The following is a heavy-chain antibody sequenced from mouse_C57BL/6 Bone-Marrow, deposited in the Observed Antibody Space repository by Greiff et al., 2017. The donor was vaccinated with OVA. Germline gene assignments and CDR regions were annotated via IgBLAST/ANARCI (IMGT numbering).Heavy chain of an antibody. CDR2: IDPSDSYT. J-gene: IGHJ1*03. V-gene: IGHV1-59*01. Sequence: VQLQQPGAELVRPGTSVKLSCKASGYTFTSYWMHWVKQRPGQGLEWIGVIDPSDSYTNYNQKFKGKATLTVDTSSSTAYMQLSSLTSEDSAVYYCASPYSNYAYWYFDVWGTGTTVTVSS. CDR3: ASPYSNYAYWYFDV. CDR1: GYTFTSYW. D-gene: IGHD2-5*01.